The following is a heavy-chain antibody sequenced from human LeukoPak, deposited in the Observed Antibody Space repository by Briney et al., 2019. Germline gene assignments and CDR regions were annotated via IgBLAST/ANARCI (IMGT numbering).Heavy chain of an antibody. Sequence: PGGSLRLSCAASGFTFRSYAMSWVRQAPGKGLEWVSALSGSGGSTYYADSVKGRFTISRDNSKNTLYLQMNSLRAEDTAVYYCAKRTYGDYYFDYWGQGTLVTVSS. D-gene: IGHD4-17*01. CDR2: LSGSGGST. J-gene: IGHJ4*02. CDR1: GFTFRSYA. CDR3: AKRTYGDYYFDY. V-gene: IGHV3-23*01.